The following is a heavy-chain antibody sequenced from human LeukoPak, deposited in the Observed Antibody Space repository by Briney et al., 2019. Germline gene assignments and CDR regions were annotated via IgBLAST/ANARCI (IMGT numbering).Heavy chain of an antibody. CDR1: GFTFDDYA. D-gene: IGHD1-26*01. CDR3: AKDFITLGATGDY. Sequence: GRSLRLSCAASGFTFDDYAMHWVRQAPGKGLEWVAVISYDGSNKYYADSVKGRFTISRDNSKNTLYLQMNSLRAEDTAVYYCAKDFITLGATGDYWGQGTLVTVSS. J-gene: IGHJ4*02. CDR2: ISYDGSNK. V-gene: IGHV3-30*18.